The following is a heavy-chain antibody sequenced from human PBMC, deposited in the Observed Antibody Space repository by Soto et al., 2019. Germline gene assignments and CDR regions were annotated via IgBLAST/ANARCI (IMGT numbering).Heavy chain of an antibody. Sequence: QLQLQESGPGLMKPWETLSLTCTVSYGSISVSNVFWGWVRQPPGKGLEWIGNIDYSGTAYFNPSLGTRVTFPVDTSKNQFSLTLYSVTAADTAVYYCARTTGRHLDFWGQGILVTVSS. CDR2: IDYSGTA. V-gene: IGHV4-39*01. J-gene: IGHJ4*02. CDR1: YGSISVSNVF. D-gene: IGHD4-4*01. CDR3: ARTTGRHLDF.